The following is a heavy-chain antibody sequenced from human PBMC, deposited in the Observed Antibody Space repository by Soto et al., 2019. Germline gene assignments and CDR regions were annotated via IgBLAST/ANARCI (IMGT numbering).Heavy chain of an antibody. D-gene: IGHD1-1*01. V-gene: IGHV3-23*01. J-gene: IGHJ4*01. CDR3: SNDRPRITSGYFFEY. CDR2: VSASGLNT. Sequence: EVQLLESGGKLVQPGGSLTLSCAASGFTFSTYAMAWVRQAPGKGLEWVSGVSASGLNTDYADPVKGRFYISRDNSKNTVSLHLNSLRSEDTSLYYCSNDRPRITSGYFFEYWGHGTPVTVSS. CDR1: GFTFSTYA.